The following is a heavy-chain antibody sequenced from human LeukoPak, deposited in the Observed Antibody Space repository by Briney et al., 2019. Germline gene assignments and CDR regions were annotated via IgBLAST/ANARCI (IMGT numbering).Heavy chain of an antibody. CDR3: ARDVDYYDSSGYYTLDY. Sequence: KPSETLSLTCTVSGGSISSYYWSWIRQPAGKGLEWIGRIYTSGSTNYNPSLKSRVTMSVDTSKNQFSLKLSSVTAADTAVYYCARDVDYYDSSGYYTLDYWGQGTLVTVSS. CDR2: IYTSGST. CDR1: GGSISSYY. V-gene: IGHV4-4*07. D-gene: IGHD3-22*01. J-gene: IGHJ4*02.